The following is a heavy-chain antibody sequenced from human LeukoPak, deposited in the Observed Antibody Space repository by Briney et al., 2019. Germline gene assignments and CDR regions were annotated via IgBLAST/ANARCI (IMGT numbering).Heavy chain of an antibody. CDR3: AKDHSKTSYYGSGTYYRPNWFDP. J-gene: IGHJ5*02. Sequence: PGGSLRLSCAASGFTFSSYGMHWVRQAPGKGLEWVAFIRYDGSNKYYADSVKGRFTISRDNSKNTLYLQMNSLRAEDTAVYCCAKDHSKTSYYGSGTYYRPNWFDPWGQGTLVTVSS. D-gene: IGHD3-10*01. V-gene: IGHV3-30*02. CDR1: GFTFSSYG. CDR2: IRYDGSNK.